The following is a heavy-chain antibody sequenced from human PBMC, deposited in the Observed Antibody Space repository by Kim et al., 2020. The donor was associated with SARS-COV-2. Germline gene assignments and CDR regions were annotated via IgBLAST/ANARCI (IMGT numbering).Heavy chain of an antibody. J-gene: IGHJ4*02. Sequence: GGSLRLSCAASGFTFSSYSMNWVRQAPGKGLEWVSSISSSSSYIYYADSVKGRFTISRDNAKNSLYLQMNSLRAEDTAVYYCARGAHTGIAVAEGNYWGQGTLVTVSS. D-gene: IGHD6-19*01. V-gene: IGHV3-21*01. CDR2: ISSSSSYI. CDR1: GFTFSSYS. CDR3: ARGAHTGIAVAEGNY.